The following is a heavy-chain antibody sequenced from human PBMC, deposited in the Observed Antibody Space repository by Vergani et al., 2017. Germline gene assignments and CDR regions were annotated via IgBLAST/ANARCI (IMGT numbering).Heavy chain of an antibody. V-gene: IGHV3-23*01. CDR1: GFTFSSYA. D-gene: IGHD1-14*01. J-gene: IGHJ4*02. Sequence: EVQLLESGGGLVQPGGSLRLSCAASGFTFSSYAMSWVRQAPGKGLEWVSAISGSGGSTYYADSVKGRFTISRDNAKNSLYLQMNSLRAEDTAVYYCARDVSAPECLVYWGQGTLVTVSS. CDR3: ARDVSAPECLVY. CDR2: ISGSGGST.